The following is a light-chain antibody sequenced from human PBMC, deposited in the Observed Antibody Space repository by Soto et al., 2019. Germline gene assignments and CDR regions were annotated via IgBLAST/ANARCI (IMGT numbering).Light chain of an antibody. Sequence: EIVLTQSPGTLSLSPGERATLSCRASQSVSSNYLAWYQQKPGQTPRLLIYGASSRATGIPDRFSGSGSGTDFTLTISRLEPEDFAVFYCQQYGSSPLTFGQGTKVEIK. CDR2: GAS. V-gene: IGKV3-20*01. CDR1: QSVSSNY. J-gene: IGKJ1*01. CDR3: QQYGSSPLT.